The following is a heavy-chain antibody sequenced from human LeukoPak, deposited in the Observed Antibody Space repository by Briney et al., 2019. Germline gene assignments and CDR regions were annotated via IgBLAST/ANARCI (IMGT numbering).Heavy chain of an antibody. V-gene: IGHV3-21*01. D-gene: IGHD2-21*02. CDR3: AREGGVVVTARPHYYMDV. CDR1: GFTFSSYS. CDR2: ISSSSSYI. J-gene: IGHJ6*03. Sequence: PGGSLRLSCAASGFTFSSYSMNWVRQAPGKGLEWVSSISSSSSYIYYADSVKGRFTISRDNAKNSLYLQMNSLRAEDTAVYYCAREGGVVVTARPHYYMDVWGKGTTVTVSS.